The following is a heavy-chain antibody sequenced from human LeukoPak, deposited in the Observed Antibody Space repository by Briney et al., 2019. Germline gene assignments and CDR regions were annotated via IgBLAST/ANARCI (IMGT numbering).Heavy chain of an antibody. CDR1: GFTFSSYA. D-gene: IGHD6-19*01. CDR3: ARVSSGWYKHQDY. V-gene: IGHV3-74*01. CDR2: ISNDGRST. J-gene: IGHJ4*02. Sequence: PGGSLRLSCAASGFTFSSYAMSWVRQAPGKGLEWVSRISNDGRSTTHADSMKGRFTVSRDNAKNTLYLQMNGLRDGDTAVYYCARVSSGWYKHQDYWGQGTLVTVSS.